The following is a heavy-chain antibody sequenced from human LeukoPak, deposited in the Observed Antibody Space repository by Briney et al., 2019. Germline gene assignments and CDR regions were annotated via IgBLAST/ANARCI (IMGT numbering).Heavy chain of an antibody. CDR1: GYTFTNYD. Sequence: VASVKVSCKASGYTFTNYDFNWMRQATGQGLEWMGWMNPNSGSTGYAQKFQGRVTMTRSTPISTAYMELSSLRSEDTAVYYCARGPSWDGYMYYFDFWGQGTLVTVSS. J-gene: IGHJ4*02. D-gene: IGHD5-24*01. CDR2: MNPNSGST. V-gene: IGHV1-8*01. CDR3: ARGPSWDGYMYYFDF.